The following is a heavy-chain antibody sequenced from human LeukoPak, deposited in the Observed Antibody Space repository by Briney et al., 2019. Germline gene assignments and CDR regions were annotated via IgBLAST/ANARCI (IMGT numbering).Heavy chain of an antibody. D-gene: IGHD3-16*01. Sequence: GGSLRLSCAASGFTVSNNYMTWVRQAPGKGLEWVSVIYSDGSTYYADSVKGRFTISRDVSKNTLYLQMHSLRAEDTAVFYCARAPGTSPHYGGLDVWGQGTTVTVSS. CDR3: ARAPGTSPHYGGLDV. CDR1: GFTVSNNY. V-gene: IGHV3-66*01. J-gene: IGHJ6*02. CDR2: IYSDGST.